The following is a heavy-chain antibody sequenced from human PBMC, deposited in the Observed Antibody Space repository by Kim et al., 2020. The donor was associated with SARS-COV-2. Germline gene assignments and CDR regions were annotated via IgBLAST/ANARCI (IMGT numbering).Heavy chain of an antibody. V-gene: IGHV4-39*01. J-gene: IGHJ4*02. CDR1: GGSISSSSYY. CDR3: ARLGRFGEIEKDY. CDR2: IYYSGST. Sequence: SETLSLTCTVSGGSISSSSYYWGWIRQPPGKGLEWIGSIYYSGSTYYNPSLKSRVTISVDTSKNQFSLKLSSVTAADTAVYYCARLGRFGEIEKDYWGQG. D-gene: IGHD3-10*01.